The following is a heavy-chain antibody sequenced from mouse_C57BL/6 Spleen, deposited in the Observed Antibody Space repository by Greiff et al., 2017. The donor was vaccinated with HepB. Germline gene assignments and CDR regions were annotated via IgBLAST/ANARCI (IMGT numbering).Heavy chain of an antibody. CDR1: GYTFTDYY. CDR3: ARGSGYYYAMDY. Sequence: VQLQQSGPVLVKPGASVKMSCKASGYTFTDYYMNWVKQSHGKSLEWIGVINPYNGGTSYNQKFKGKATLTVDKSSSTAYMELNSLTSDDSAVYYCARGSGYYYAMDYWGQGTSVTVSS. V-gene: IGHV1-19*01. D-gene: IGHD1-1*01. J-gene: IGHJ4*01. CDR2: INPYNGGT.